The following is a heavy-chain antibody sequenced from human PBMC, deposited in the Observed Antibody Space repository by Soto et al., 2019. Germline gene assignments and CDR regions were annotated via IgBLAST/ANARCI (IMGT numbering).Heavy chain of an antibody. D-gene: IGHD1-1*01. Sequence: PSETLSLTCTVSGGSISSGGYYWSWIRQHPGKGLEWIGSIYYRGNAYYNPSLQTRVTISLDKSRSQFSLKLNSVTAADSAVYFCARLEELATISYYFDFWGPGALVSVSS. CDR2: IYYRGNA. J-gene: IGHJ4*02. V-gene: IGHV4-39*01. CDR3: ARLEELATISYYFDF. CDR1: GGSISSGGYY.